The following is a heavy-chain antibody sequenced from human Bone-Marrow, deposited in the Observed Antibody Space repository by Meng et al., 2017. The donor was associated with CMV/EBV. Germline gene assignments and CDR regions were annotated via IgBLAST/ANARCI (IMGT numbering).Heavy chain of an antibody. Sequence: FSSYAISWVRQARGQGLEWMGGIIPIFGTANYAQKFQGRVTITADKSTSTAYMELSSLRSEDTAVYYCARDGELGYCSGGSCYGAIDYWGQGTLVTVSS. CDR3: ARDGELGYCSGGSCYGAIDY. CDR1: FSSYA. D-gene: IGHD2-15*01. CDR2: IIPIFGTA. J-gene: IGHJ4*02. V-gene: IGHV1-69*06.